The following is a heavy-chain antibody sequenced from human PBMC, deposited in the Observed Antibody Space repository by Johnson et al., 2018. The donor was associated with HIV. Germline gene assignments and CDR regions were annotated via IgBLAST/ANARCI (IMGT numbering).Heavy chain of an antibody. CDR1: GFTFSSYP. J-gene: IGHJ3*02. D-gene: IGHD3-10*01. V-gene: IGHV3-64*04. CDR2: ISGSGGST. CDR3: AAMDGSGSYWAFDI. Sequence: QVQLVESGGGVVQPGRSLRLYCAASGFTFSSYPMHWVRQAPGKGLEYVSAISGSGGSTYYADSVKGRFTISRDNSKNTLYLQMNSLRAEDTAVYYCAAMDGSGSYWAFDIWGQGTMVTVSS.